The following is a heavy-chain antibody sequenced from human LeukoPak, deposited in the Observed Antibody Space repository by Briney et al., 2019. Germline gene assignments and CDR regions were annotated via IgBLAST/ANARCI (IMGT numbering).Heavy chain of an antibody. CDR1: GFTFSSYW. D-gene: IGHD3-3*01. CDR2: IKQGGSEK. Sequence: GSLRLSCAASGFTFSSYWMSWVRQAPGKGLEWVANIKQGGSEKYYVDSVKGRFTISRDNAKNSLYLQMNSLRAEDTAVYYCAREESYDFWSGYYNWFDPWGQGTLVSVSS. CDR3: AREESYDFWSGYYNWFDP. V-gene: IGHV3-7*01. J-gene: IGHJ5*02.